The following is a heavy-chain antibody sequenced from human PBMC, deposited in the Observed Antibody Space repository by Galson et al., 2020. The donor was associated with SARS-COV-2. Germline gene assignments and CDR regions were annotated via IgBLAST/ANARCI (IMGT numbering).Heavy chain of an antibody. CDR1: GGSISSGGYY. CDR2: IYYSGST. D-gene: IGHD1-1*01. V-gene: IGHV4-31*03. CDR3: ARGPQDGTFPFDY. Sequence: SETLSLTCTVSGGSISSGGYYWSWIRQHPGKGLEWIGYIYYSGSTYYNPSLKSRVTISVDTSKNQFSLKLSSVTAADTAVYYCARGPQDGTFPFDYWGQGTLVTVSS. J-gene: IGHJ4*02.